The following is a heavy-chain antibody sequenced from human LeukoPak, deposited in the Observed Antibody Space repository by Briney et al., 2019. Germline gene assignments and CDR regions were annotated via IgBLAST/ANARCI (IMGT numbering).Heavy chain of an antibody. CDR1: GYTFTSYH. D-gene: IGHD3-22*01. Sequence: ASVKVSCKASGYTFTSYHIDWVRRAPGQGPEWMGWMNAKSGHTGYAQNLEGRVTMTRDTSTNTDYMELRGLRSEDTAVYFCARGMFDNSGHYYYFYYALDVWGQGTTVTVSS. J-gene: IGHJ6*02. V-gene: IGHV1-8*01. CDR2: MNAKSGHT. CDR3: ARGMFDNSGHYYYFYYALDV.